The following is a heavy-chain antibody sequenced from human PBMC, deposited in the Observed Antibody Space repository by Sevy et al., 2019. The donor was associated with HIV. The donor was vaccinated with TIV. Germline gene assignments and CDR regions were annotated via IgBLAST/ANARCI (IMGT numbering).Heavy chain of an antibody. V-gene: IGHV4-59*08. CDR3: AGKNAWGRGYS. CDR1: SGSITSLY. J-gene: IGHJ5*01. Sequence: SETLSLTCTVSSGSITSLYWNWIRQPPGKGLEWIANISYNGHINYNPSLKSRVTLSLDTSKNQFSLRLSSVTAADTAMYYCAGKNAWGRGYSWGQGTLVTVSS. D-gene: IGHD1-26*01. CDR2: ISYNGHI.